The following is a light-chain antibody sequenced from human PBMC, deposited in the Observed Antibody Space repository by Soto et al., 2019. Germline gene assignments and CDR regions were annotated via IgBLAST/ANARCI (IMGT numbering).Light chain of an antibody. Sequence: SYVMTQPAWVSAAPGQTARIPRGGNNIGSKSVHWYQQKPGQAPVLVVYDDRDRPSGIPERFAGSNSGNTATLTISRVEAGDEADYYCQVWDRSSDHYVFGTGTKVTVL. CDR2: DDR. CDR1: NIGSKS. CDR3: QVWDRSSDHYV. V-gene: IGLV3-21*02. J-gene: IGLJ1*01.